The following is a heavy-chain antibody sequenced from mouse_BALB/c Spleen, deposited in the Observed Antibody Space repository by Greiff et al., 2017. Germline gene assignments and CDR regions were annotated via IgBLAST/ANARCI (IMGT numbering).Heavy chain of an antibody. Sequence: QVQLKESGAELARPGASVKLSCKASGYTFTSYWMQWVKQRPGQGLEWIGAIYPGDGDTRYTQKFKGKATLTADKSSSTAYMQLSSLASEDSAVYYCARWPYYGNAYAMDYWGQGTSVTVSS. CDR3: ARWPYYGNAYAMDY. CDR1: GYTFTSYW. CDR2: IYPGDGDT. V-gene: IGHV1-87*01. D-gene: IGHD2-10*01. J-gene: IGHJ4*01.